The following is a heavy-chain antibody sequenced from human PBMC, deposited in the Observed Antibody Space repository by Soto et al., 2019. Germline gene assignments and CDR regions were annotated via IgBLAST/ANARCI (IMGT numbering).Heavy chain of an antibody. V-gene: IGHV3-66*01. CDR2: IYSGGST. Sequence: GGSLRLSCAASGSTVSSNDMSWVRQAPGKGLEWVSVIYSGGSTYYADSVKGRFTISRDNSKNTLYLQMNSLRAEDTAVYYCANQRGGYDRDFDYWGQGTLVTVSS. D-gene: IGHD5-12*01. CDR3: ANQRGGYDRDFDY. J-gene: IGHJ4*02. CDR1: GSTVSSND.